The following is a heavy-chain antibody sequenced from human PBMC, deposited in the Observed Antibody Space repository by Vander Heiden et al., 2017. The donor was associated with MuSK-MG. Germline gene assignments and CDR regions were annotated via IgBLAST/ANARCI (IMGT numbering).Heavy chain of an antibody. CDR3: ARDPNIIAAAGTGHNWFDP. D-gene: IGHD6-13*01. CDR1: GYTFTSYY. J-gene: IGHJ5*02. CDR2: INPSGGST. Sequence: QVQLVQSGAEVKKPGASVKVSCKASGYTFTSYYMHWVRQAPGQGLEWMRIINPSGGSTSYAQKFQGRVTMTRDTSTSTVYMELSSLRSEDTAVYYCARDPNIIAAAGTGHNWFDPWGQGTLVTVSS. V-gene: IGHV1-46*01.